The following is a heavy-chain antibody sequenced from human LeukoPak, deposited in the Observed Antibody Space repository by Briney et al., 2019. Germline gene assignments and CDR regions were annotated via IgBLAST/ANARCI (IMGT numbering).Heavy chain of an antibody. CDR1: GFTFSSYE. Sequence: GGSLRLSCAASGFTFSSYEMNWVRQAPGKGLEWVSYISSSGSTIYYADSVKGRFTISRDNAKNSLYLQMNSLRAEDTAVYYCARMLQYSSVYMDVWGKGTTATVSS. V-gene: IGHV3-48*03. D-gene: IGHD6-19*01. CDR2: ISSSGSTI. J-gene: IGHJ6*03. CDR3: ARMLQYSSVYMDV.